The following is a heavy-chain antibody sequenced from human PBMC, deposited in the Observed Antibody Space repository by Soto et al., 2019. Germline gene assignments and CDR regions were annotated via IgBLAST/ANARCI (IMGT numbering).Heavy chain of an antibody. V-gene: IGHV4-31*03. D-gene: IGHD6-13*01. Sequence: QVQLRESGPGLVKPSQTLSLTCTVSGGSNNSGGYYWNWIRQHPGKGLEWIGYMYYRGSTYYNTSPRSRVIIFSDTSETHFSLKLSSVTAADTAVYFCARGYRQSGYSSSWVFDYWGQGTLVNVSS. J-gene: IGHJ4*02. CDR3: ARGYRQSGYSSSWVFDY. CDR1: GGSNNSGGYY. CDR2: MYYRGST.